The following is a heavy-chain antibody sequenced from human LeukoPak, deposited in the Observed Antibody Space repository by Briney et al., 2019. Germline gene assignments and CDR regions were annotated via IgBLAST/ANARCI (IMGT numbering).Heavy chain of an antibody. D-gene: IGHD2-15*01. CDR3: AKNGDRGAYCSGGTCYPYYYYYMDV. Sequence: PGGSLRLSCTVSGFTVSSNSMSWVRQAPGKGLEWVSFIYSGGNTHYSDSVKGRFTVSRDNSKNTVYLQMNSLSAEDTAVYYCAKNGDRGAYCSGGTCYPYYYYYMDVWGKGTTVTISS. CDR2: IYSGGNT. CDR1: GFTVSSNS. J-gene: IGHJ6*03. V-gene: IGHV3-53*01.